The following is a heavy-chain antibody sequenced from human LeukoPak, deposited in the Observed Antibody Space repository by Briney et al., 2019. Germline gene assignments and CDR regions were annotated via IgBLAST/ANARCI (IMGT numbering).Heavy chain of an antibody. Sequence: GGSLRLSCAASGFTFSSYSMNWVRQAPGKGLEWVSFISSSSTYIYYADSVEGRFTISRDNAKNSLYLRMNSLRAEDTAVYYCARPSYDYGDYVVRGYYYYGMDVWGQGTTVTVSS. D-gene: IGHD4-17*01. V-gene: IGHV3-21*04. J-gene: IGHJ6*02. CDR2: ISSSSTYI. CDR1: GFTFSSYS. CDR3: ARPSYDYGDYVVRGYYYYGMDV.